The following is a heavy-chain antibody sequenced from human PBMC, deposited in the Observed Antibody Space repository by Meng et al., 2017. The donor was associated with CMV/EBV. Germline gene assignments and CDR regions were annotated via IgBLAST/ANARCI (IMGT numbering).Heavy chain of an antibody. CDR1: GFTFSSYG. CDR2: IWYDGSNK. J-gene: IGHJ6*02. D-gene: IGHD6-13*01. CDR3: AKEQGSMRQQLAYYYYYGMDV. V-gene: IGHV3-33*06. Sequence: GGSLRLSCAASGFTFSSYGMHWVRQAPGKGLEWVAVIWYDGSNKYYADSVKGRFTISRDNSNNTLYLQMNSLRAEDTAVYYCAKEQGSMRQQLAYYYYYGMDVWGQGTTVTVSS.